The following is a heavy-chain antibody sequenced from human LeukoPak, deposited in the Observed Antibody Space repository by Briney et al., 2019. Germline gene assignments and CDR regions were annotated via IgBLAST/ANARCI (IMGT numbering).Heavy chain of an antibody. D-gene: IGHD6-19*01. CDR1: GFIFTKYW. Sequence: PGGSLRLSCAASGFIFTKYWMHWVRQAPGKGLVWVSHVNSDGSATSYADSVKGRFTISRDTSKNTLYLQMNSLRADDTAVYYCAKCSTSAYTTGWCNWIDPWGQGTLVTVSS. J-gene: IGHJ5*02. V-gene: IGHV3-74*01. CDR3: AKCSTSAYTTGWCNWIDP. CDR2: VNSDGSAT.